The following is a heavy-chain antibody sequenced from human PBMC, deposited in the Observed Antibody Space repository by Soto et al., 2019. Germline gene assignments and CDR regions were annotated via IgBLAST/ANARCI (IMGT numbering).Heavy chain of an antibody. CDR1: GDSISSYY. J-gene: IGHJ4*02. D-gene: IGHD3-22*01. CDR3: ARQVVASVSGYYNRLFDY. V-gene: IGHV4-59*01. CDR2: IYYSGST. Sequence: PSETLSLTCTVSGDSISSYYWSWIRQPPGKGLEWIGYIYYSGSTNYNPSLKSRVTISVDTSKNQFSLQLSSVTAADTAVYYCARQVVASVSGYYNRLFDYWGQGTLVTVSS.